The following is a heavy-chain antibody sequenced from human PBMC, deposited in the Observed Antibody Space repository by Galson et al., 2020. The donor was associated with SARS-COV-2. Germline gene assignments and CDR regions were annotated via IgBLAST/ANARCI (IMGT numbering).Heavy chain of an antibody. Sequence: GESLKISCAASGFTFSNCPMSWVRQAPGQGLEWVSAIRGSGDTTYYADSVKGRFTIYRDTSRNTLYLQMNSLRAEDTAMYYCAKEVPMTGRTDEYFQHWGQGTLVTVSS. V-gene: IGHV3-23*01. D-gene: IGHD3-9*01. J-gene: IGHJ1*01. CDR2: IRGSGDTT. CDR1: GFTFSNCP. CDR3: AKEVPMTGRTDEYFQH.